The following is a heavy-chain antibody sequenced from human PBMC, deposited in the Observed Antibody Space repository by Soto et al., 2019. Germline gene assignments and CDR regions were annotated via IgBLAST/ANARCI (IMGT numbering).Heavy chain of an antibody. V-gene: IGHV3-21*01. CDR3: ARDFRLVGSNTIEY. CDR2: ISSSSSYI. J-gene: IGHJ4*02. D-gene: IGHD1-26*01. Sequence: GGSLRLSCAASGFTFSSYSMNWVRQAPGKGLEWVSSISSSSSYIYYADSVKGRFTISRDNAKNSLYLQMNSLRAEDTAVYYCARDFRLVGSNTIEYWGQGTMVTVSS. CDR1: GFTFSSYS.